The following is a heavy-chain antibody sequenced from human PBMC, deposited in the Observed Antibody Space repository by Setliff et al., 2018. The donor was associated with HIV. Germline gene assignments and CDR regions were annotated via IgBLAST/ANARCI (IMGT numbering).Heavy chain of an antibody. CDR1: GASISGSY. Sequence: ASETLSLTCTVSGASISGSYWIWIRQPPGKGLEWIGYLSLTRESKNNPSLNSRVTTSIDTSNNQFSLDLRSVTAADTAVYYCARPYDSSGKGDYFDDWGRGIPVTVS. CDR3: ARPYDSSGKGDYFDD. CDR2: LSLTRES. D-gene: IGHD3-22*01. J-gene: IGHJ4*02. V-gene: IGHV4-59*08.